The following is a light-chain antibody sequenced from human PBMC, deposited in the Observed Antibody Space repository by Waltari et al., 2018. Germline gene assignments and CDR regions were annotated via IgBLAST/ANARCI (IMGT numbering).Light chain of an antibody. J-gene: IGLJ2*01. CDR1: SSDVGGYNY. V-gene: IGLV2-11*01. Sequence: QSALTQPRSVSGSPGQSVTISCTGTSSDVGGYNYVSWYQQHPGKAPKLMIYEVIKRPAGCPDRFSGSKSDNTASRTISGLQAEDEADYYCCSYAGSYGGVFGGGTKLTVL. CDR3: CSYAGSYGGV. CDR2: EVI.